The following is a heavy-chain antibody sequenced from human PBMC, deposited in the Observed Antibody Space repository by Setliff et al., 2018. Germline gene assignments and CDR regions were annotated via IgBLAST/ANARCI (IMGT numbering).Heavy chain of an antibody. V-gene: IGHV3-23*01. CDR3: ARFVMAAPGYDY. Sequence: GGSLRLSCAASGFTFSSYAITWVRQAPGEGLEWVSMISGSAQTTYYADSVKGRFTIPRDNAKKSLFLQMNSLRAEDTAVYYCARFVMAAPGYDYWGQGTLVTVSS. D-gene: IGHD2-21*01. CDR1: GFTFSSYA. CDR2: ISGSAQTT. J-gene: IGHJ4*02.